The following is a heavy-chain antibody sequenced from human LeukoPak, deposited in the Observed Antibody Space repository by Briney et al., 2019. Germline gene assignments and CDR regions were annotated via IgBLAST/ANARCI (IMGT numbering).Heavy chain of an antibody. Sequence: GESLKISCKGPGYSFTSYWIGWVRQMPGKGLEWMGIIYPGDSDTRYSPSFQGQVTISADKSISTAYLQWSSLKASDSAMYYCATNTMFRGIYAFDIWGQGTMVTVSS. J-gene: IGHJ3*02. CDR2: IYPGDSDT. CDR1: GYSFTSYW. V-gene: IGHV5-51*01. D-gene: IGHD3-10*01. CDR3: ATNTMFRGIYAFDI.